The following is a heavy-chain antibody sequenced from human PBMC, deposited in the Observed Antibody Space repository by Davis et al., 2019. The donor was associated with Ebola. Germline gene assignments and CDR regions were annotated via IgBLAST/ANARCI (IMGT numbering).Heavy chain of an antibody. Sequence: GGSLRLSCAASGFTFSSYSMNWVRQAPGKGLEWVSAISGSGGSTYYADSVKGRFTISRDNSKNTLYLQMNSLRAEDTAVYYCAKVAGGWNGKYDYWGQGTLVTVSS. CDR3: AKVAGGWNGKYDY. D-gene: IGHD1-1*01. J-gene: IGHJ4*02. CDR2: ISGSGGST. V-gene: IGHV3-23*01. CDR1: GFTFSSYS.